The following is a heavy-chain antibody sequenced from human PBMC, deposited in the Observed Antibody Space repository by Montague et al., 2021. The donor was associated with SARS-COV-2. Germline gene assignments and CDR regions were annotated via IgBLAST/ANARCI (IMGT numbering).Heavy chain of an antibody. J-gene: IGHJ4*02. CDR3: ARGARQGYGFRLGSFDS. Sequence: SETLSLTCAVDGGSCSGDYWNRIRQPTGKGLEWMGEINHIGSTNYNPSLKSRVTMSVDTSKNQFSLKLSSVTAADTAVYYCARGARQGYGFRLGSFDSWGQGTLVTVSS. CDR1: GGSCSGDY. V-gene: IGHV4-34*01. D-gene: IGHD3-10*01. CDR2: INHIGST.